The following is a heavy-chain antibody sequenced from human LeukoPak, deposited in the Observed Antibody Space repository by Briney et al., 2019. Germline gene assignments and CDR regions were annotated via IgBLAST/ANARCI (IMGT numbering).Heavy chain of an antibody. V-gene: IGHV3-23*01. CDR2: ISGSGGST. CDR3: VRGNSGSRTTPFDY. D-gene: IGHD6-19*01. CDR1: GFTFNSYA. J-gene: IGHJ4*02. Sequence: PGGSLRLSCAASGFTFNSYAMSWVRQAPGKGLEWVSAISGSGGSTYYADSVKGRFTISRDNAKNTLFLQMTSLRAEDTAVYYCVRGNSGSRTTPFDYWGQGTLVTVSS.